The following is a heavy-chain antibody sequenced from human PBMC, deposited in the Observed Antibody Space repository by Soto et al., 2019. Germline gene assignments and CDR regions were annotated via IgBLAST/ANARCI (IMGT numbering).Heavy chain of an antibody. CDR1: GFTFSSYG. CDR2: IFYDGSDK. D-gene: IGHD2-21*01. J-gene: IGHJ4*02. CDR3: AKAGGVLVAFVDH. Sequence: GGSLRLSCAASGFTFSSYGMHWVRKAPGKGLEWVTGIFYDGSDKYYADSVKGRFTISRENSKNTLYLQMNSLRTEDSAVYYCAKAGGVLVAFVDHWGPGTTVTVSS. V-gene: IGHV3-30*18.